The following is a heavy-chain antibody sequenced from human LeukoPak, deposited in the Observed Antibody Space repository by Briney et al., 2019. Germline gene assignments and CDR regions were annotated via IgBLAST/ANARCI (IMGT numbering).Heavy chain of an antibody. V-gene: IGHV3-30*18. Sequence: PGRSLRLSCAASGFTFSSYGMHWVRQAPGKGLEWVAVISYDGSNKYYGDSVKGRFTISRDNSKNTLYLQMNSLRAEDTAVYCCAKDLASAEVVDYWGQGTLVTVSS. CDR2: ISYDGSNK. D-gene: IGHD6-13*01. J-gene: IGHJ4*02. CDR3: AKDLASAEVVDY. CDR1: GFTFSSYG.